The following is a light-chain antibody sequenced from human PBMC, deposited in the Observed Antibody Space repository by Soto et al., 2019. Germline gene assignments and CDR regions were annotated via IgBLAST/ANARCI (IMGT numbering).Light chain of an antibody. CDR1: KSISSW. V-gene: IGKV1-5*03. Sequence: DIQMTQSPSTLSESVGDRVTITCRASKSISSWLAWYQQKPGKAPKLLLYKASTLESGVPSRFSGSGSGTEFTLTISSLQPDDFPTYYCRLSFTFGPGTKLDIK. CDR2: KAS. J-gene: IGKJ3*01. CDR3: RLSFT.